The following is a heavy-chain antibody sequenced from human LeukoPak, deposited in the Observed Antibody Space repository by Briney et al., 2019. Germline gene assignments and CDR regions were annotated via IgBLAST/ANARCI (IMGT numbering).Heavy chain of an antibody. CDR1: GFTFSNAW. Sequence: GGSLRLSCAASGFTFSNAWMSWVRQAPGKGLEWVGRIKSKTDGGTTDYAAPVKGRFTISRDDSKNTLYLQMHSLKTEDTAVYYCTTRLTVTFGGVIVFDYWGQGTLVTVSS. CDR3: TTRLTVTFGGVIVFDY. CDR2: IKSKTDGGTT. D-gene: IGHD3-16*02. V-gene: IGHV3-15*01. J-gene: IGHJ4*02.